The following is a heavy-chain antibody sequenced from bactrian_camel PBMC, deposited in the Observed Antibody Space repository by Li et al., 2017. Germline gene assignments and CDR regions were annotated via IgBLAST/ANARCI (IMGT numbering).Heavy chain of an antibody. Sequence: QLVESGGGSVEAGGSLRLSCVASGTPSSRYCMAWFRQAPGQEREGVAALPTFGTAAYADSVKGRFTISRDNAKDTLYLQMNSLKIEDTAVYYCALGSSRQATMTARGKGTQVTVS. V-gene: IGHV3S53*01. D-gene: IGHD3*01. J-gene: IGHJ4*01. CDR2: LPTFGTA. CDR1: GTPSSRYC.